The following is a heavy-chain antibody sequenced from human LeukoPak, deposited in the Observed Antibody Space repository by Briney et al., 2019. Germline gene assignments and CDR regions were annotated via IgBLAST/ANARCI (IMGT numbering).Heavy chain of an antibody. CDR2: IYHSGST. J-gene: IGHJ4*02. V-gene: IGHV4-4*02. Sequence: SETLSLTCAVSGGSISSSNWWSWVRQPPGKGLEWIGEIYHSGSTNYNPSPKSRVTISVDTSKDQFSLKLSSVTAADTAVYYCARGMIVPVPYRWLQFHCYFDYWGQGTLVTVSS. CDR3: ARGMIVPVPYRWLQFHCYFDY. D-gene: IGHD5-24*01. CDR1: GGSISSSNW.